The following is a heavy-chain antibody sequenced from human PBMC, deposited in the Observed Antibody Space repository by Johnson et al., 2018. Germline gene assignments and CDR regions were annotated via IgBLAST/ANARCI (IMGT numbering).Heavy chain of an antibody. V-gene: IGHV3-49*03. J-gene: IGHJ6*03. CDR1: GFTFGDYA. Sequence: VQLVESGGGLVQPGRSLRLSCTSSGFTFGDYAMSWFRQAPGKGLEWVGFIRTQPYGATPEYAASVRDRFIFSRDDSKSIAYLQMNSLKTEDTAVFYCTREACVTFGGCIGDMDVWGKGTTVTVSS. D-gene: IGHD3-16*02. CDR3: TREACVTFGGCIGDMDV. CDR2: IRTQPYGATP.